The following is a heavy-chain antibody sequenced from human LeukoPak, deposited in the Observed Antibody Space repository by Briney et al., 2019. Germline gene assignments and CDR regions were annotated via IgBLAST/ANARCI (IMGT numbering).Heavy chain of an antibody. CDR3: ARRMYSGSLDY. CDR2: IYYTGST. J-gene: IGHJ4*02. D-gene: IGHD6-6*01. Sequence: SETLSLTCTVSGGSISSYYWSWTRQPPGKGLEWIGYIYYTGSTNYNPSLKSRVTISVDTSKNQFSLKLSSVTAADTAVYYCARRMYSGSLDYWGQGTLVTVSS. V-gene: IGHV4-59*08. CDR1: GGSISSYY.